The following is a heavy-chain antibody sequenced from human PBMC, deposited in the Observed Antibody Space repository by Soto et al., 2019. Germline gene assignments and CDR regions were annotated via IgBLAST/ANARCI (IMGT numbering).Heavy chain of an antibody. V-gene: IGHV4-34*01. D-gene: IGHD6-19*01. Sequence: SETLSLTCGVYNGSFTGHYWAWIRQAPGKGLEWIGEINHSGFANYNPSLKSRVAISLDTSKTQFSLSLTSVTVADRAIYYCARMYSSGSGWFHPWGQGTLVTVSS. CDR3: ARMYSSGSGWFHP. CDR1: NGSFTGHY. CDR2: INHSGFA. J-gene: IGHJ5*02.